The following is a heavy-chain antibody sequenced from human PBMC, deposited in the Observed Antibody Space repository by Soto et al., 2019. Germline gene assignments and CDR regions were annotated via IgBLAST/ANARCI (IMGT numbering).Heavy chain of an antibody. Sequence: GGSLRLSCAASGFTFSSYAMSWVRQAPGKGLEWVSAISGSGGSTYYADSVKGRFTISRDNSKNTLYLQMNSLRAEDTAVYYCARDLYYDFWSGYYTSWPFDYWGQGTLVTVSS. CDR3: ARDLYYDFWSGYYTSWPFDY. CDR1: GFTFSSYA. CDR2: ISGSGGST. J-gene: IGHJ4*02. V-gene: IGHV3-23*01. D-gene: IGHD3-3*01.